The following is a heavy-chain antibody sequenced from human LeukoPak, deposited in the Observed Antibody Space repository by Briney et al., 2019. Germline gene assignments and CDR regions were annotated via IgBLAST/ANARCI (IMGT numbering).Heavy chain of an antibody. CDR1: GGTFSSYT. CDR2: IIPILGIA. V-gene: IGHV1-69*04. J-gene: IGHJ4*02. CDR3: ARDPIPYGDYGEY. D-gene: IGHD4-17*01. Sequence: SVKVSCKASGGTFSSYTISWVRQAPGQGLEWMGRIIPILGIANYAQKFQGRVTITADESTSTAYMELSSLRSEDTAVYYCARDPIPYGDYGEYWGQGTLVTVSS.